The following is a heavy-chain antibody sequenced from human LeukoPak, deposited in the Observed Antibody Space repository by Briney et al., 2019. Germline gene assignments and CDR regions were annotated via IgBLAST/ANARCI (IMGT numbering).Heavy chain of an antibody. J-gene: IGHJ1*01. CDR1: GFTFSICG. CDR3: LYGGYFQH. D-gene: IGHD3-16*01. CDR2: ISGSGDST. V-gene: IGHV3-23*01. Sequence: GGSLRLSCAASGFTFSICGMSWVRQAPGKGLEWVSTISGSGDSTDYADSVKGRFTISRDDSKNTLFLQMNSLRAEDTAVYFCLYGGYFQHWGQGTLVTVSS.